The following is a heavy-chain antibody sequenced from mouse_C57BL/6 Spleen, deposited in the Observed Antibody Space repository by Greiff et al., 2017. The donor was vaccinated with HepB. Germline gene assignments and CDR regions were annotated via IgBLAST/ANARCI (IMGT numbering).Heavy chain of an antibody. V-gene: IGHV1-55*01. Sequence: QVQLQQPGAELVKPGASVKMSCKASGYTFTSYWITWVKQRPGQGLEWIGDIYPGSGSTNYNEKFKSKATLTVDTSSSTAYMQLSSLTSEASAVYYCARGFITTVPSWFAYWGQGTLVTVSA. CDR3: ARGFITTVPSWFAY. D-gene: IGHD1-1*01. CDR1: GYTFTSYW. CDR2: IYPGSGST. J-gene: IGHJ3*01.